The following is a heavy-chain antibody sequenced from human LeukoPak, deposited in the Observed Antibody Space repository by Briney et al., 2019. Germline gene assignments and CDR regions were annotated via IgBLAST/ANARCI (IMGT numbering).Heavy chain of an antibody. CDR3: ARASYYCSGGSCPIDYSGIDV. D-gene: IGHD2-15*01. V-gene: IGHV3-11*01. CDR2: INSSGSTI. CDR1: GLTFSDYY. J-gene: IGHJ6*02. Sequence: GGSLRLSCAASGLTFSDYYMSWIRQAPGKGLEWVSYINSSGSTIYYAGSVKGRLTISRDNAKNALDRQMNTLRAEDTAVYYCARASYYCSGGSCPIDYSGIDVWGQGTTVTVSS.